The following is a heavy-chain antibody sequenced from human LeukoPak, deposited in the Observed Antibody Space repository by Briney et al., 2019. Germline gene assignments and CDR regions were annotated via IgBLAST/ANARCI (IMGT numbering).Heavy chain of an antibody. CDR2: IIPILGTA. Sequence: SVKVSCKASVGTFSSEASSGVRQAPGQGREGMGGIIPILGTANYAQKFQGRVTITADKSTSTAYMELSSLRSEDTAVYYYARSPYSRSRSSSYYYYYYMDVWGKGTTVTVSS. D-gene: IGHD6-13*01. J-gene: IGHJ6*03. V-gene: IGHV1-69*06. CDR3: ARSPYSRSRSSSYYYYYYMDV. CDR1: VGTFSSEA.